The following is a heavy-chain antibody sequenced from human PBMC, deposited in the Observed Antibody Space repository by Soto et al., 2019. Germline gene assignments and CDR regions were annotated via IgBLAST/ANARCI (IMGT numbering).Heavy chain of an antibody. CDR2: MSPGNGKT. CDR3: ARGVNQGVDY. V-gene: IGHV1-8*01. D-gene: IGHD2-2*01. J-gene: IGHJ4*02. Sequence: QVQLVQSGAEVKEPGASVKVSCKTSGYTFTSLDINWVRQAAGQGPEWMGWMSPGNGKTSYAQRFQGRVSMTRDTSISTAYMELSSLTFEDTAVYYCARGVNQGVDYWGQGTLVTVSS. CDR1: GYTFTSLD.